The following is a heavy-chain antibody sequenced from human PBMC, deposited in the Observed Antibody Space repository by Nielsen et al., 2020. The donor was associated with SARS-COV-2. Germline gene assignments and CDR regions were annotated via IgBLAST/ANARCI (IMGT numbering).Heavy chain of an antibody. CDR3: AREGVLRFLEWLRGGCDY. CDR2: IGTSSSYI. D-gene: IGHD3-3*01. J-gene: IGHJ4*02. V-gene: IGHV3-21*01. Sequence: GGSLRLSCAASGFTFSSYSMNWVRQAPGKGLEWVSSIGTSSSYIYYADSVKGRFTISRDNANNSLYLQMNSLRAEDTAVYYCAREGVLRFLEWLRGGCDYWGQGTLVTVSS. CDR1: GFTFSSYS.